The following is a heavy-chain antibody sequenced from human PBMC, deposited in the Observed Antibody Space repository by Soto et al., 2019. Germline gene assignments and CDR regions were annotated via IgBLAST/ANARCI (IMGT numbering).Heavy chain of an antibody. D-gene: IGHD4-17*01. CDR3: AREPYGDYSGY. V-gene: IGHV1-69*08. J-gene: IGHJ4*02. Sequence: QVQLVQSGAEVKKPGSSVKVSCKASEGTFSSYSINWVRQAPGQGLEWMGRITPILGIANYAQKFQGRVTITADKSTSTAYMELSSLRSEDTAVYYCAREPYGDYSGYWGQGTLVTVSS. CDR2: ITPILGIA. CDR1: EGTFSSYS.